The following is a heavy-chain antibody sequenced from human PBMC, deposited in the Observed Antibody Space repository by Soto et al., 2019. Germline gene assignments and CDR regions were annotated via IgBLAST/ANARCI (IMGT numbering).Heavy chain of an antibody. Sequence: EVQLVESGGGLVQPGGSLRLSCAASGFTFSSYWMSWVRQAPGKGLEWVANIKQDGSEKYYVDSVKGRFTISRDNAKNSLYLQMNSLRAEDTAVYYCAVYYDFWSGYLRYFDYWGQGTLVTVSS. V-gene: IGHV3-7*01. CDR3: AVYYDFWSGYLRYFDY. CDR1: GFTFSSYW. J-gene: IGHJ4*02. CDR2: IKQDGSEK. D-gene: IGHD3-3*01.